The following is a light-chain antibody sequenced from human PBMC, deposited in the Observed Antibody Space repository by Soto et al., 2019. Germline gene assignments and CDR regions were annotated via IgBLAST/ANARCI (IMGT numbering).Light chain of an antibody. Sequence: EIVMTQSPATLSVSPGERATLSCRASQSVSSNLAWYRHKPGQAPRLLISGASTGATGVPVTFRGSGSGTEFTLTINTLQSEDSAIYYCQQYHTWPVTFGGGTKVDIK. CDR2: GAS. CDR3: QQYHTWPVT. J-gene: IGKJ4*01. V-gene: IGKV3-15*01. CDR1: QSVSSN.